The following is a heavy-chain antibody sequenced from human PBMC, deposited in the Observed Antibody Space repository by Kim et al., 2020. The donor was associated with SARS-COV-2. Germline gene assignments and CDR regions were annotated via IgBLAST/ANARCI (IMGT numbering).Heavy chain of an antibody. V-gene: IGHV1-69*13. CDR1: GGTFSSYA. CDR2: IIPIFGTA. Sequence: SVKVSCKASGGTFSSYAISWVRQAPGQGLEWMGGIIPIFGTANYAQKFQGRVTITADESTSTAYMELSSLRSEDTAVYYCARDEDCSGGSCWGSYFQHWGQGTLVTVSS. J-gene: IGHJ1*01. D-gene: IGHD2-15*01. CDR3: ARDEDCSGGSCWGSYFQH.